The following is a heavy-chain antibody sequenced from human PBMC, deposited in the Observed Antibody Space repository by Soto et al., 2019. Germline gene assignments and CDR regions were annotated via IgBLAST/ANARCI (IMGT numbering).Heavy chain of an antibody. Sequence: GASVKVSCKASGGDFSNYAISWVRQAPGQGPEWMGGIIPIFRTATYAQKFQGRVTITADDSTRTAYMELSGLTSEDMAVYYCAKDKAAAAPNWFDPWGQGTLVTSPQ. CDR1: GGDFSNYA. D-gene: IGHD6-13*01. CDR3: AKDKAAAAPNWFDP. CDR2: IIPIFRTA. V-gene: IGHV1-69*13. J-gene: IGHJ5*02.